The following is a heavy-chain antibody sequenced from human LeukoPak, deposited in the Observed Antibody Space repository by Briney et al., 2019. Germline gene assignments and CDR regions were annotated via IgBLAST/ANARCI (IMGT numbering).Heavy chain of an antibody. V-gene: IGHV5-51*01. CDR3: ARREGSSWFDP. CDR2: IYPGDSET. J-gene: IGHJ5*02. Sequence: GESLKISCKGSGYSFTNYWIGWVRPMPGKGLEWMGIIYPGDSETRYSPSFQGQVTISADKSISTAYLQWSSLKASDTAIYYCARREGSSWFDPWGQGTLVTVSS. CDR1: GYSFTNYW.